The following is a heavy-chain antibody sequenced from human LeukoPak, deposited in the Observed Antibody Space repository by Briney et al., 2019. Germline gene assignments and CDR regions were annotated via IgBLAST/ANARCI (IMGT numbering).Heavy chain of an antibody. CDR2: INPNSGGT. CDR1: GYTFTGYY. Sequence: GSVSVSCKASGYTFTGYYMHWVRQAPGQGLEWMGWINPNSGGTNYAQKFQGRVTMTRDTSISTAYMELSRLRSDDTAVYYCARVCSSTSCYEGGIDYWGQGTLVTVSS. D-gene: IGHD2-2*01. V-gene: IGHV1-2*02. CDR3: ARVCSSTSCYEGGIDY. J-gene: IGHJ4*02.